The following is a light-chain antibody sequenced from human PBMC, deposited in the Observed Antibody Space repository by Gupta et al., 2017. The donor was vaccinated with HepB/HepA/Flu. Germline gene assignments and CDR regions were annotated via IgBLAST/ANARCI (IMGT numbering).Light chain of an antibody. CDR3: QQWANSGWT. Sequence: EIVLTQSPGTLSLSPGERATFSCRASQPVGNIYVAWYQQKPGQAPRLLIYGASSRAAGIPDRFSGSGSGTDFSLTINRLEPEDFAVYYCQQWANSGWTFGQGPKVEIK. V-gene: IGKV3-20*01. J-gene: IGKJ1*01. CDR2: GAS. CDR1: QPVGNIY.